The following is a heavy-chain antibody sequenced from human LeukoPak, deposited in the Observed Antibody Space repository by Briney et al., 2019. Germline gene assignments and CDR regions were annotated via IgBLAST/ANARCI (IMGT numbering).Heavy chain of an antibody. J-gene: IGHJ4*02. Sequence: GGSLRLSCAASGLSFSSYWMHWVRQAPGKGLVWVSRISSDGSGTIYADSVKGRFTISRDNAKNTLFLQMNSLRAEDTAVYYCARDRSYAVDYWGQGTLVTVSS. CDR2: ISSDGSGT. V-gene: IGHV3-74*01. D-gene: IGHD2-2*01. CDR3: ARDRSYAVDY. CDR1: GLSFSSYW.